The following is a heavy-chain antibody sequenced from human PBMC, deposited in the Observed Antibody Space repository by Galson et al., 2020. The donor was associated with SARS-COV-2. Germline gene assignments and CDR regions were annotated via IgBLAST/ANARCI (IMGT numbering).Heavy chain of an antibody. D-gene: IGHD3-22*01. CDR3: ARHSPPYYYDSSGRGSFDY. J-gene: IGHJ4*02. CDR2: IYPGDSDT. Sequence: GESLKISCKGSGYSFTSYWIGWVRQMPGKGLEWMGIIYPGDSDTRYSPSFQGQVTISADKSISTAYLQWSSLKASDTAMYYCARHSPPYYYDSSGRGSFDYWGQGTLVTVSS. CDR1: GYSFTSYW. V-gene: IGHV5-51*01.